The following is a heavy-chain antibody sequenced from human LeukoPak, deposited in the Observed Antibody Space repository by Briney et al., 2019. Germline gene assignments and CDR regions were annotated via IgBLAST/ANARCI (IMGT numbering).Heavy chain of an antibody. V-gene: IGHV3-11*04. D-gene: IGHD4-23*01. J-gene: IGHJ4*02. CDR3: AREASGGIDY. CDR2: ISSSGSTI. CDR1: GFTFSDYY. Sequence: GGSLRLSCAVSGFTFSDYYMSWIRQAPGKGLERVAYISSSGSTIYYADSVKGRFTISRDNAKNSLYLQMNSLRAGDTAVYYCAREASGGIDYWGQGTLVTASS.